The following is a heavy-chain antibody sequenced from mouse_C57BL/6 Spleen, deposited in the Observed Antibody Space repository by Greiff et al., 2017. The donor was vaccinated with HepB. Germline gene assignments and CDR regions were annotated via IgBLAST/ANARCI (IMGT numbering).Heavy chain of an antibody. CDR1: GYSITSGYY. V-gene: IGHV3-6*01. D-gene: IGHD1-1*01. CDR2: ISYDGSN. CDR3: AREAITTVVAAHWYFDV. J-gene: IGHJ1*03. Sequence: EVKLMESGPGLVKPSQSLSLTCSVTGYSITSGYYWNWIRQFPGNKLEWMGYISYDGSNNYNPSLKNRISITRDTSKNQFFLKLNSVTTEDTATYYCAREAITTVVAAHWYFDVWGTGTTVTVSS.